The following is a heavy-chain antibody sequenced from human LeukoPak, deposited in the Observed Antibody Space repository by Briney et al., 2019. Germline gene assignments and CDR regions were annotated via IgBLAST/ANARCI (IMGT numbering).Heavy chain of an antibody. V-gene: IGHV3-30*18. D-gene: IGHD2-2*01. CDR2: ISYDGSNK. CDR1: GFTFSSYG. CDR3: AKWGRGIVVVPAAPYYYYYYMDV. Sequence: GRSLRLSCAASGFTFSSYGMHWVRQAPGKGLEWVAVISYDGSNKYYADSVKGRFTISRDNSKSTLYLQMNSLRAEDTAVYYCAKWGRGIVVVPAAPYYYYYYMDVWGKGTTVTVSS. J-gene: IGHJ6*03.